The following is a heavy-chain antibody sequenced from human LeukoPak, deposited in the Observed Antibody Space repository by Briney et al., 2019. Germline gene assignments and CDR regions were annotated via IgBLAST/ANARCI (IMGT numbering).Heavy chain of an antibody. D-gene: IGHD6-13*01. CDR1: GFTFSDYY. Sequence: GGSLRLSCAASGFTFSDYYMSWVRQAPGKGLEWVSVIYSDDSAYYADSVKGRFTISRHNSKNTLYLQMNSLRPEDTAVYYCARDIGRAAANWFDPWGQGTLVTVSS. CDR2: IYSDDSA. V-gene: IGHV3-53*04. CDR3: ARDIGRAAANWFDP. J-gene: IGHJ5*02.